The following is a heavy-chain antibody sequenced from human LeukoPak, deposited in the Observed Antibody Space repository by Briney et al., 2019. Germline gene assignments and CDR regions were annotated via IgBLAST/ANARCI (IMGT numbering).Heavy chain of an antibody. CDR3: ALSMNKRITIFGVVITEEYYFDY. CDR2: MNPNSGNT. D-gene: IGHD3-3*01. CDR1: GYTFTSYD. Sequence: ASVKVSCKASGYTFTSYDINWVRQATGQGLEWMGWMNPNSGNTGYAQKFQGRVTMTRNTSISTAYMELSCLRSEDTAVYYCALSMNKRITIFGVVITEEYYFDYWGQGTLVTVSS. J-gene: IGHJ4*02. V-gene: IGHV1-8*01.